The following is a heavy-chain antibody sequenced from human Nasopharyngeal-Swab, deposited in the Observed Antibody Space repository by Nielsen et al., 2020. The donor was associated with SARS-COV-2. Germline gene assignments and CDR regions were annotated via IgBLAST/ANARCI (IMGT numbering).Heavy chain of an antibody. CDR1: GSTFDDYA. V-gene: IGHV3-9*01. CDR2: LPSNLYSI. D-gene: IGHD2-8*01. CDR3: VRDTNRYVYGNGAAFDH. Sequence: GGPLRLPFVASGSTFDDYAIHWVRQRPGKGLELVPVLPSNLYSIGYADSVVGRFTSSRDIAKNSLSLQMNNLTVEDTGKYFCVRDTNRYVYGNGAAFDHWGQGTQVTVSS. J-gene: IGHJ4*02.